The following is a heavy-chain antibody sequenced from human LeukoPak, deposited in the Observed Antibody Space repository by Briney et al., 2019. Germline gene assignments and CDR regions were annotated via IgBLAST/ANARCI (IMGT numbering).Heavy chain of an antibody. D-gene: IGHD3-22*01. CDR3: ATEWSYYDSSGYSSY. CDR2: FDPEDGET. Sequence: ASVKVSCKVSGYTLTELSMHWVRQAPGKGHEWMGGFDPEDGETIYAQKFQGRVTMTEDTSTDTAYMELSSLRSEDTAVYYCATEWSYYDSSGYSSYWGQGTLVTVSS. V-gene: IGHV1-24*01. J-gene: IGHJ4*02. CDR1: GYTLTELS.